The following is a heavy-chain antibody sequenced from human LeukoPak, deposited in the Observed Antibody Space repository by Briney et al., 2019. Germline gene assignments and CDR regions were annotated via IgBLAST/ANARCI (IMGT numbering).Heavy chain of an antibody. CDR1: GFTFSSYA. V-gene: IGHV3-23*01. Sequence: GGSLRLSCAASGFTFSSYAMSWVRQAPGKGLEWVSAISGSGGSTYYADSVKGRFTISRDNSKNTLYLQMNSLRAEDTAVYYCARASPDYYDSSGYGDAFDIWGQGTMVTVSS. J-gene: IGHJ3*02. D-gene: IGHD3-22*01. CDR3: ARASPDYYDSSGYGDAFDI. CDR2: ISGSGGST.